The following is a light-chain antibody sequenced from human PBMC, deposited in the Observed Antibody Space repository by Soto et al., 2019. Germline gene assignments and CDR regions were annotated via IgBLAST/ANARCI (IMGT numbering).Light chain of an antibody. J-gene: IGLJ1*01. CDR1: SRDVGSYNL. CDR3: CSFAGSSTYV. CDR2: ECT. Sequence: QSALAQPASVSGSPGQSITISCTGTSRDVGSYNLVSWYQQHPGNAPKLIIYECTKRPSGVSYRFSGSKSGNTASLTISGLQEEDEGDYHCCSFAGSSTYVFGTGTKVTVL. V-gene: IGLV2-23*01.